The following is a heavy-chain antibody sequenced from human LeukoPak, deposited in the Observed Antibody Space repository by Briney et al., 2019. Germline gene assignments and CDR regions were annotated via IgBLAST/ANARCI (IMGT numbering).Heavy chain of an antibody. V-gene: IGHV1-69*13. D-gene: IGHD1-1*01. CDR1: VCTFSSYA. Sequence: TSLKVSCKASVCTFSSYAISWVRQAPGQGLEWMGGIIPIFGTANYAQKFQGRVTITADESTSTAYMELSSLRSEDTAVYYCARSVQLERLDFDYWGQGTPVTVSP. CDR2: IIPIFGTA. CDR3: ARSVQLERLDFDY. J-gene: IGHJ4*02.